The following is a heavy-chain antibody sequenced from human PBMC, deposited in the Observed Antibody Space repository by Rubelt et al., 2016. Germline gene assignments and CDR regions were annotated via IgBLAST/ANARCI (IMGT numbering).Heavy chain of an antibody. Sequence: QVQLQESGPGLVKPSETLSLTCTVSGGSISSYYWSWIRQPPGKGLEWIGYIYYSGSTNYNPSLKSGVTRSVEKPKNQFSLKLSSVTAADTAGYYCARYCGGDAGNWFDPWGQGTLVTVSS. CDR1: GGSISSYY. J-gene: IGHJ5*02. CDR2: IYYSGST. CDR3: ARYCGGDAGNWFDP. V-gene: IGHV4-59*01. D-gene: IGHD2-21*02.